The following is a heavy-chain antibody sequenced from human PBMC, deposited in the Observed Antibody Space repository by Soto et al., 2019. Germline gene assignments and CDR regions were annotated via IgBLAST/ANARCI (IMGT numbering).Heavy chain of an antibody. D-gene: IGHD6-19*01. CDR2: IFYTGDT. Sequence: PSETLSLTCTVSGGSISSSSYYWGWIRQPPGKGLEWIANIFYTGDTYYNPSLKSRVTISVDTSKDHFSLRLSSVTAADTAVYYCVRMYRSGWYVWFDPWGQGTLVTVSS. CDR3: VRMYRSGWYVWFDP. V-gene: IGHV4-39*02. CDR1: GGSISSSSYY. J-gene: IGHJ5*02.